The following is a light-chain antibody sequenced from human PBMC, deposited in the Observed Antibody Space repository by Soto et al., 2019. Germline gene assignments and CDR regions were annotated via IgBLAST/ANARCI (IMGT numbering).Light chain of an antibody. CDR1: QAVSTW. V-gene: IGKV1-12*01. CDR2: AAS. Sequence: DIQMTQSPSFVSASVGDRVTITCRASQAVSTWLAWYQQKPGDAHKLLIYAASTLQSGVPSRFSGIGSGTDFTLTIRSLQPEDFATYYCQQANSFPRTLGGATKVDIK. CDR3: QQANSFPRT. J-gene: IGKJ4*01.